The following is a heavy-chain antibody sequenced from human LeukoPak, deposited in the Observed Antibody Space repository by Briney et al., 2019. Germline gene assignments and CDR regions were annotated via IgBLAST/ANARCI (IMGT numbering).Heavy chain of an antibody. J-gene: IGHJ4*02. CDR2: ISAYNGNK. Sequence: GSVRVSCKASGYTFTSYGISWVRQAPGEGGEWRGWISAYNGNKNYAQKLQGRVTMTTDTSTSTAYMELRSLRSDHTAVYYCARGTPYSSSWEFDHWGQGTLVTVSS. CDR3: ARGTPYSSSWEFDH. D-gene: IGHD6-13*01. V-gene: IGHV1-18*04. CDR1: GYTFTSYG.